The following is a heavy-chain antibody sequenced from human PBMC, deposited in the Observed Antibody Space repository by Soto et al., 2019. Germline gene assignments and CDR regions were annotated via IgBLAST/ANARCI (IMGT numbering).Heavy chain of an antibody. CDR2: IYYSGST. V-gene: IGHV4-31*03. D-gene: IGHD5-18*01. J-gene: IGHJ5*02. CDR3: ARNTAMVTWWFDP. CDR1: GGSISSGGYY. Sequence: SETLSLTCTVSGGSISSGGYYWSWIRQHPGKGLEWIGYIYYSGSTYYNPSLKSRVTISVDTSKNQFSLKLSSVTAADTAVYYCARNTAMVTWWFDPWGQGTLVTVSS.